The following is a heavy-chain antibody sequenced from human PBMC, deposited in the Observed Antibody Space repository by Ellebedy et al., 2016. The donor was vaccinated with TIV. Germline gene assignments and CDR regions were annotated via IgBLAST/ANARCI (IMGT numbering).Heavy chain of an antibody. Sequence: PGGSLRLSCAASGFTFSSYGMHWVRQAPGKGLEWVAYMWFDGSNKNYADSVKGRFTISRDNSKNTLYLQMNSLRAEETAVYYCAREYEEYYFDYWGQGTLVTVSS. CDR3: AREYEEYYFDY. V-gene: IGHV3-33*01. CDR2: MWFDGSNK. CDR1: GFTFSSYG. D-gene: IGHD3-10*01. J-gene: IGHJ4*02.